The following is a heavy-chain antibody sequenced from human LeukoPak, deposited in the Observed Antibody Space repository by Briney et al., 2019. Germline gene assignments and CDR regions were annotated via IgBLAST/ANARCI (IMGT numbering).Heavy chain of an antibody. CDR3: AIPGKGDYGGNSHFDN. D-gene: IGHD4-23*01. V-gene: IGHV1-18*01. J-gene: IGHJ4*02. CDR2: ITTYNGNT. CDR1: GYTFTNFG. Sequence: ASVKVSCKASGYTFTNFGINWVRQAPGQGLEWMGWITTYNGNTNYAQKLQGRVTLTTDTSTSTVYMELSSLRSEDTAVFYCAIPGKGDYGGNSHFDNWGQGTLVTVSS.